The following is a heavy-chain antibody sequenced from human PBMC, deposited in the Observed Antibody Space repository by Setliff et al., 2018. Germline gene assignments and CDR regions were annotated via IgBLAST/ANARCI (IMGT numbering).Heavy chain of an antibody. CDR2: LNPKNNDT. J-gene: IGHJ4*02. CDR1: GYTFTDYY. CDR3: ARDLALEDEYYYDSTGYYPRGLGY. Sequence: ASVKVSCKTSGYTFTDYYIHWVRQAPGEGLEWMGWLNPKNNDTSYAQKFLGRVTMTRDTSISAAYMELITLRSDDTALYYCARDLALEDEYYYDSTGYYPRGLGYWGQGTLVTVSS. D-gene: IGHD3-22*01. V-gene: IGHV1-2*02.